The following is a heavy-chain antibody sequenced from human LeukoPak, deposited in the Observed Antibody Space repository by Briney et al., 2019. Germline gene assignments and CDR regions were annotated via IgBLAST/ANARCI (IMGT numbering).Heavy chain of an antibody. CDR3: AKTPQGFLWRLPD. D-gene: IGHD6-25*01. J-gene: IGHJ4*02. CDR2: ISGDGYTT. V-gene: IGHV3-23*01. CDR1: GFTFSSCA. Sequence: GGSLRLSCAASGFTFSSCAMSWVRQAPGKGLDWVSTISGDGYTTYYADSVKGRFTMSRDNSKSTLFLQMDSLRAEDTAVYYCAKTPQGFLWRLPDWGQGTLVTVSS.